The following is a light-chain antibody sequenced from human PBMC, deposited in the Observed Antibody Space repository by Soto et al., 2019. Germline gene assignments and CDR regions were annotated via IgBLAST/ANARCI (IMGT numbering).Light chain of an antibody. Sequence: QSALTQPASVSGSPGQSLTISCTRISSDVGDYRFVSWYQQYPGKAPKLIIYEVNNRPSGVSDRFSGSKSGSTASLTISGLQAEDEADYYCASYTTTSSLGVFGTGTKVTVL. J-gene: IGLJ1*01. CDR3: ASYTTTSSLGV. CDR2: EVN. V-gene: IGLV2-14*01. CDR1: SSDVGDYRF.